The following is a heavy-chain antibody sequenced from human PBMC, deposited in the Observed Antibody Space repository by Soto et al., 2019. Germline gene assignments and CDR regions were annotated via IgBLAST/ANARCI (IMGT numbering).Heavy chain of an antibody. D-gene: IGHD3-3*01. V-gene: IGHV4-59*01. J-gene: IGHJ4*02. CDR3: ARSSPRVVSPWDY. Sequence: QVQLQESGPGLVKPSETLSLTCIVSGGSIIRYYWSWIRQPPGKGLEWIGHIYYSGSTNYNPSLKSRVTISVDTSKNHFSLKLSSVTAADTAVYYCARSSPRVVSPWDYWGQGTLVTVSS. CDR2: IYYSGST. CDR1: GGSIIRYY.